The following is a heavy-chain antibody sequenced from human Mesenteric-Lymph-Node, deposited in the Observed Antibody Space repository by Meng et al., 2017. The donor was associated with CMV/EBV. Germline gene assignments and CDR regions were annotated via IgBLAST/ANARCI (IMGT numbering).Heavy chain of an antibody. J-gene: IGHJ6*02. V-gene: IGHV3-53*01. CDR3: ARGLGVRDYYYYAMDV. D-gene: IGHD1-1*01. Sequence: GESLKISCAASGFTVSSYYINWVRQAPGKGLEWVSVIYSGGSTYYADSVKGRFTISRDNSKNTLYLQMNSLRGEDTAVYYCARGLGVRDYYYYAMDVWGQGTTVTVSS. CDR1: GFTVSSYY. CDR2: IYSGGST.